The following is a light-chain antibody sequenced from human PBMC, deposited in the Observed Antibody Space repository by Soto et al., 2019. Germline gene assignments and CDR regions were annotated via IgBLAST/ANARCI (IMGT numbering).Light chain of an antibody. CDR1: QSLSSSY. CDR3: QQYGSSGT. J-gene: IGKJ1*01. CDR2: GAS. V-gene: IGKV3-20*01. Sequence: ENVLTQSPGTLSLSPGERVTLSCRASQSLSSSYLAWYQQKPGQAPRLVIYGASSRATGIPDRFSGSGSGTDFTLTISRLEPEDFAVYYCQQYGSSGTFGQGTKVDI.